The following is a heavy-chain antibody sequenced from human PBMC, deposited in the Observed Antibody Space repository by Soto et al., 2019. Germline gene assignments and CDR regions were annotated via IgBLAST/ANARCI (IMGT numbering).Heavy chain of an antibody. D-gene: IGHD6-19*01. CDR1: GFTFSDYY. J-gene: IGHJ6*02. CDR2: ISSSGSTI. CDR3: ARDLGRYSSGWYGDYYGMHV. Sequence: PGGSLRLSCAASGFTFSDYYMSWIRQAPGKGLEWVSYISSSGSTIYYADSVKGRFTISRDNAKNSLYLQMNSLRAEDTAVYYCARDLGRYSSGWYGDYYGMHVWGQGTTVTVSS. V-gene: IGHV3-11*01.